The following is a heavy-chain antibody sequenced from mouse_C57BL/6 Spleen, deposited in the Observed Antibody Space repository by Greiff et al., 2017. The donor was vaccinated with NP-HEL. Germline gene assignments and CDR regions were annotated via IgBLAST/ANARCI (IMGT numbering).Heavy chain of an antibody. Sequence: QVQLQQPGAELVRPGSSVKLSCKASGYTFTSYWMHWVKQRPIQGLEWIGNIDPSDSETHYNQKFKDKATLTVDKSSSTAYMQLSSLTSEDSAVYYYARWDYDGAWFAYWGQGTLVTVSA. V-gene: IGHV1-52*01. CDR1: GYTFTSYW. CDR3: ARWDYDGAWFAY. D-gene: IGHD2-4*01. J-gene: IGHJ3*01. CDR2: IDPSDSET.